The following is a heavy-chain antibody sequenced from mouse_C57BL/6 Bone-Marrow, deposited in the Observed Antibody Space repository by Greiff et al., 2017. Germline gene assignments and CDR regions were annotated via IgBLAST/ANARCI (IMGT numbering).Heavy chain of an antibody. CDR3: ARHEAYDYDGWFAY. V-gene: IGHV2-6-1*01. Sequence: QVQLQQSGPGLVAPSQSLSITCTVSGFSLTSYGVHWVRQPPGKGLEWLVVIWSDGSTTYNSALKSRLSISKDNSKSQVFLKMNSLQTDDTAMYYCARHEAYDYDGWFAYWGQGTLVTVSA. D-gene: IGHD2-4*01. J-gene: IGHJ3*01. CDR2: IWSDGST. CDR1: GFSLTSYG.